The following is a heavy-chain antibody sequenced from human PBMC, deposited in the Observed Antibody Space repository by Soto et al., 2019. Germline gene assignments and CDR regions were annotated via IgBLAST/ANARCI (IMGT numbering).Heavy chain of an antibody. D-gene: IGHD2-2*01. V-gene: IGHV4-34*01. J-gene: IGHJ4*02. CDR1: GGSFSGYY. CDR3: ARGAQLPVAGFDS. CDR2: INHSGST. Sequence: QVQLQQWGAGLLKPSETLSLTCAVYGGSFSGYYWSWIRQPPGKGLEWIGEINHSGSTNYNPSLKSRVTISVDTSKNQFSLKLSSVTAADTAVYYCARGAQLPVAGFDSWGQGTLVTVSS.